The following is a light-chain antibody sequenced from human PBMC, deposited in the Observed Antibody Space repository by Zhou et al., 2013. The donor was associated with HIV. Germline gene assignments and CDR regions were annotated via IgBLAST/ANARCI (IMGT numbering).Light chain of an antibody. Sequence: DIQMTQSPSTLSASVGDRVIITCRANQTISHWLAWYQQRPGKAPKLLIYQASTLHTGVPLRFSGSGSGTEFSLTINSLQPDDFATYYCQQYNSYSYSFGQGTKLEIK. CDR2: QAS. J-gene: IGKJ2*01. V-gene: IGKV1-5*03. CDR3: QQYNSYSYS. CDR1: QTISHW.